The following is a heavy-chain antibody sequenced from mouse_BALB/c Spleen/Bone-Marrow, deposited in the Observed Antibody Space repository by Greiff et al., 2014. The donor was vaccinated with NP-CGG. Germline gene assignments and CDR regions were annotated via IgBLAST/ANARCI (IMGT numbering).Heavy chain of an antibody. Sequence: EVNLVESGPELVKPGASVKMSCKASGYTFTSYVMHWVKQKPGQGLEWIGNINPYNDGTKYNEKFKGKATLTSDKFSSTACMEXXXXXSEDSAVYYCARSLYGFDWYFDVWGAGTTVTVSS. D-gene: IGHD2-2*01. J-gene: IGHJ1*01. CDR1: GYTFTSYV. CDR3: ARSLYGFDWYFDV. V-gene: IGHV1-14*01. CDR2: INPYNDGT.